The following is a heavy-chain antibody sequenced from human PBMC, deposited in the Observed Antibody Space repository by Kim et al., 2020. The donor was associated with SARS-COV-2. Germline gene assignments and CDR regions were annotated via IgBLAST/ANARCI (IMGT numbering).Heavy chain of an antibody. V-gene: IGHV4-39*01. CDR3: ARRGLVTYSSSWYGGNWFDP. Sequence: SETLSLTCTVSGGSISSSSYYWGWIRQPPGKGLEWIGSIYYSGSTYYNPSLKSRVTISVDTSKNQFSLKLSSVTAADTAVYYCARRGLVTYSSSWYGGNWFDPWGQGTLVTVSS. J-gene: IGHJ5*02. CDR2: IYYSGST. D-gene: IGHD6-13*01. CDR1: GGSISSSSYY.